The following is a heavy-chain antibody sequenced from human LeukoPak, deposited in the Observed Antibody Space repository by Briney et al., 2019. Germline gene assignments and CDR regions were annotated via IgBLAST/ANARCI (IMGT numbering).Heavy chain of an antibody. CDR3: ARDRYGSYYYDAFDI. V-gene: IGHV3-48*03. J-gene: IGHJ3*02. CDR2: ISSSGRSI. CDR1: GFTFSNYE. Sequence: GGSLRLSCAASGFTFSNYEMNWVRQAPGKGLEWLSYISSSGRSIYYAGSVKGRFTISRDNAKNSLSLQMNSLRAEDTAVYYCARDRYGSYYYDAFDIWGQGTMVTVSS. D-gene: IGHD1-26*01.